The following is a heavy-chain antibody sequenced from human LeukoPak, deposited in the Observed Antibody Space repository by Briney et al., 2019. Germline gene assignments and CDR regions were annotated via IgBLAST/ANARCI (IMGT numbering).Heavy chain of an antibody. V-gene: IGHV3-30*04. J-gene: IGHJ4*02. CDR3: AKDGGPIYSSGWYGLGGFFDY. D-gene: IGHD6-19*01. Sequence: GGSLRLYCAASGGTFSSYAMHWVRQAPGKGLEWVAVISYDGSNKYYADSVKGRFTISRDNSKNTLYLQMNSLRAEDTAVYYCAKDGGPIYSSGWYGLGGFFDYWGQGTLVTVSS. CDR2: ISYDGSNK. CDR1: GGTFSSYA.